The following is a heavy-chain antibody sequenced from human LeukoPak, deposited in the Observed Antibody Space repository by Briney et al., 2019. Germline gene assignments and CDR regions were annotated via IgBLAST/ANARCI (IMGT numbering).Heavy chain of an antibody. CDR1: GFTFSSYD. V-gene: IGHV3-13*01. D-gene: IGHD5-24*01. CDR3: AREKRWLRSGKLVYYGMDV. J-gene: IGHJ6*02. CDR2: IGTAGDT. Sequence: PGGSLRLSCAASGFTFSSYDMHWVRQATGKGLEWVSAIGTAGDTYYPGSVKGRFTISRENAKNSLYLQMNSLRAGDTAVYYCAREKRWLRSGKLVYYGMDVWGQGTTVTVSS.